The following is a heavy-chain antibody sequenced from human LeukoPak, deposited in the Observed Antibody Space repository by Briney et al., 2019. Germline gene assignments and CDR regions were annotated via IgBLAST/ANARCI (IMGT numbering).Heavy chain of an antibody. V-gene: IGHV3-48*01. Sequence: PGGSLRLSCAASGFTFSSYGMHWVRQAPGKGLEWVSYISSSSSTIYYADSVKGRFTISRDNAKNSLYLQMNSLRAEDTAVYYCARHSGGIDYWGQGTLVTVSS. J-gene: IGHJ4*02. CDR2: ISSSSSTI. CDR1: GFTFSSYG. D-gene: IGHD2-15*01. CDR3: ARHSGGIDY.